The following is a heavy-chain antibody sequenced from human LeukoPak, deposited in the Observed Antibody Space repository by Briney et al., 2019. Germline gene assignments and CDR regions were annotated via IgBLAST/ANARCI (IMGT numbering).Heavy chain of an antibody. CDR2: ISGSGTYM. D-gene: IGHD1/OR15-1a*01. CDR1: KITFSNYR. J-gene: IGHJ4*02. V-gene: IGHV3-21*01. CDR3: ARDFEGTVIAQTSTLDY. Sequence: GGSLRLSCVASKITFSNYRMHWVRQAPGQGLEWVASISGSGTYMYYGGSVKGRFTISRDNAKNSLYLQMKSLRPEDTAVYYCARDFEGTVIAQTSTLDYWGQGTLVTVSS.